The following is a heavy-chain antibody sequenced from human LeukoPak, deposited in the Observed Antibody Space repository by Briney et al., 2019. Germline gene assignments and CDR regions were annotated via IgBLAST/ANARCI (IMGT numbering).Heavy chain of an antibody. CDR3: ARRGRTLRLGEEGNFDY. D-gene: IGHD3-16*01. V-gene: IGHV5-51*01. CDR2: IYPGDSDT. CDR1: GYSFTSYW. J-gene: IGHJ4*02. Sequence: GESLKISCKGSGYSFTSYWIGWVRQMPGKGLEWMGIIYPGDSDTRYSPSFQGQVTISADKSISTAYLQWSSLKASDTAMYYCARRGRTLRLGEEGNFDYWGQGTLVTVSS.